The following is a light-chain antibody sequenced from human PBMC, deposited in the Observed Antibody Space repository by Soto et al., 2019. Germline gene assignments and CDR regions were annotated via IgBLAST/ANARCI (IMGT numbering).Light chain of an antibody. Sequence: EVVLTQSPATLSLSPGERATLSCRASQSVNNYLGWFQQKPGQAPRLLIYDAATRATGIPATFSGSGSGKDITLTISSLEPEDYAVYYCQQRYDWSPASFGGGTKV. CDR3: QQRYDWSPAS. CDR2: DAA. J-gene: IGKJ4*01. CDR1: QSVNNY. V-gene: IGKV3-11*01.